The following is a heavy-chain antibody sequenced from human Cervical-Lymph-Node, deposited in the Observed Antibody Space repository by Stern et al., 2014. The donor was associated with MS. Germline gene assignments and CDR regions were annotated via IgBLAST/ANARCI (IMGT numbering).Heavy chain of an antibody. D-gene: IGHD4-17*01. J-gene: IGHJ3*02. CDR3: ARQDLHDYGDYDAFDI. V-gene: IGHV5-51*01. CDR2: IYPGDSDT. Sequence: EVQLVESGAEVKKPGESLKISCKGSGYSFTSYWIGWVRQMPGKGLEWMGIIYPGDSDTRYSPSFQGQVAISADKSISTAYLQWSGLKASDTAMYYCARQDLHDYGDYDAFDIWGQGTMVTVSS. CDR1: GYSFTSYW.